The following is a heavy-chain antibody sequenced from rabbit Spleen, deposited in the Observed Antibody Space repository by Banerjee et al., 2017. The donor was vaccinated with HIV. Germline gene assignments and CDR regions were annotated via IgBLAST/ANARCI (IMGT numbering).Heavy chain of an antibody. J-gene: IGHJ6*01. CDR3: ARDTSTSFSSYGMDL. V-gene: IGHV1S45*01. CDR1: GFSFSGDSY. D-gene: IGHD1-1*01. CDR2: IDAGSSGFT. Sequence: QEQLEESGGGLVKPGASLTLTCSASGFSFSGDSYMCWVRQAPGKGLEWVVCIDAGSSGFTYFASWAKGRFTISKTSSTTVTLQMTSLTAADTATYFCARDTSTSFSSYGMDLWGQGTLVTVS.